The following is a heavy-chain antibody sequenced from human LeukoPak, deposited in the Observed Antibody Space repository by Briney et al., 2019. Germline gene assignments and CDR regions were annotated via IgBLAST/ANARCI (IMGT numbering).Heavy chain of an antibody. J-gene: IGHJ4*02. D-gene: IGHD3-10*01. CDR1: GFTFSSYG. Sequence: PGGSLRLSCAASGFTFSSYGMHWVRQAPGKGLEWVAFIRYDGSNKYYADSVKGRFTISRDNSKNTLYLQMNSLRAEDTAVYYCARTPKGLWFGDRGDYFDYWGQGTLVTVSS. CDR2: IRYDGSNK. CDR3: ARTPKGLWFGDRGDYFDY. V-gene: IGHV3-30*02.